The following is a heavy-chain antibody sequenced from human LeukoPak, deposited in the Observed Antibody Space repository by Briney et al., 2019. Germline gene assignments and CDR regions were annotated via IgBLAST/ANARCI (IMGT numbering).Heavy chain of an antibody. CDR1: GYTFASYD. CDR2: ISAYNGNT. D-gene: IGHD3-22*01. CDR3: ARVSGPYYYDSSGYYYPLGY. V-gene: IGHV1-18*01. J-gene: IGHJ4*02. Sequence: GASVKVSCKASGYTFASYDINWVRQATGQGLEWMGWISAYNGNTNYAQKLQGRVTMTTDTSTSTAYMELRSLRSDDTAVYYCARVSGPYYYDSSGYYYPLGYWGQGTLVTVSS.